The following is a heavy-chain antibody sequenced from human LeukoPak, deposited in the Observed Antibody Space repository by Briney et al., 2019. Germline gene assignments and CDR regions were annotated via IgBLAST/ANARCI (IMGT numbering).Heavy chain of an antibody. J-gene: IGHJ4*02. Sequence: GGSLRLSCVASGFSVSGNYMSWVGQAPGKGLAWVSVVFSGGRTYYADSVKGRFTISRDNSKNILYLQMNSLRAEDTAVYYCARDVGGIDYWGQGTLVTVSS. V-gene: IGHV3-66*01. CDR3: ARDVGGIDY. CDR1: GFSVSGNY. CDR2: VFSGGRT. D-gene: IGHD3-16*01.